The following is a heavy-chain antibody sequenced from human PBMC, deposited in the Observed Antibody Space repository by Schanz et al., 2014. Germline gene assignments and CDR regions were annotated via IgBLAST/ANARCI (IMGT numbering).Heavy chain of an antibody. J-gene: IGHJ4*02. V-gene: IGHV1-46*03. CDR2: INPSGGST. CDR3: ARGGFFDSTSFDS. CDR1: GGTFSSST. Sequence: QVQLVQSGAEVKKPGSSVKVSCKASGGTFSSSTLTWVRQAPGQGLEWMGIINPSGGSTSYAQKFQGRVTMTRDTSTSTVNMELSSLRSEDTAVYYCARGGFFDSTSFDSWGQGTLXTVSS. D-gene: IGHD2-2*01.